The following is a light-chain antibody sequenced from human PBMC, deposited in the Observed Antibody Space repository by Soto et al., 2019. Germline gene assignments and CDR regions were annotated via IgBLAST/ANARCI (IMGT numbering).Light chain of an antibody. CDR2: GAF. J-gene: IGKJ3*01. CDR1: QFISKY. CDR3: QQTYTAVS. Sequence: DIQMTQSPSSLSASVGDRVTITCRAGQFISKYLNWYQQKPGKAPKLLIFGAFNLEGGVPSRFSGSGSGTEFTLTISGLLPDDCATYICQQTYTAVSFGPGTTVEI. V-gene: IGKV1-39*01.